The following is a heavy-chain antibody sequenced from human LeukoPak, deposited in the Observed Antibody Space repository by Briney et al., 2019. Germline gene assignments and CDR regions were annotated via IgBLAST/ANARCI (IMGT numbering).Heavy chain of an antibody. Sequence: SETLSLTCAVYGGSFSGYYWSWIRQPPGKGLEWIGEINHSGSTNYNPSLKSRVTISLDTSKNQFSLKLSSVTAADTAVYYCAGHHHRNTVDFWGQGTLVTVSS. J-gene: IGHJ4*02. CDR2: INHSGST. CDR3: AGHHHRNTVDF. V-gene: IGHV4-34*01. CDR1: GGSFSGYY. D-gene: IGHD2/OR15-2a*01.